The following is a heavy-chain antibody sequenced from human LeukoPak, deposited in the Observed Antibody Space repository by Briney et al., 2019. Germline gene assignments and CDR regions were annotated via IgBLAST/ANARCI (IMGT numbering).Heavy chain of an antibody. D-gene: IGHD3-22*01. J-gene: IGHJ3*02. CDR2: IYHSGST. V-gene: IGHV4-38-2*02. CDR3: ARNHRREYYYDSSGYYELDAFDI. Sequence: SETLSLTCTVSGFSISNGYYWGWIRQPPGKGLERIGNIYHSGSTYYNPSFKSRVIISVDTSKNQFSLKLSSVTAADTAVYYCARNHRREYYYDSSGYYELDAFDIWGQGTMVTVSS. CDR1: GFSISNGYY.